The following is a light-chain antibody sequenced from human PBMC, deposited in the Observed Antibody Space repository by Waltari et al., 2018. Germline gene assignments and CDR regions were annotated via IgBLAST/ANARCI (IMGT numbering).Light chain of an antibody. CDR1: QSVSSD. CDR3: QQYNNWPPLT. Sequence: EILMTKSPGTLSVSPGARANLSCRASQSVSSDLAWYQQKPGQAPRHLIYEASTRATGIPDRFSGRGSGTEFTLTISSLQPEDFGLYYCQQYNNWPPLTFGGGTKVEIK. CDR2: EAS. J-gene: IGKJ4*01. V-gene: IGKV3-15*01.